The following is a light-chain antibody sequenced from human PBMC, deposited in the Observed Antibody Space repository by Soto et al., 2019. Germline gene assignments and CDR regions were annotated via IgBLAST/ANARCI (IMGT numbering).Light chain of an antibody. CDR3: QQYNNWPFT. CDR2: GAS. CDR1: QSVSIN. Sequence: EIVMTQSPATLSVSPGERVTLSCRASQSVSINLAWYQQKPGQAPRLLIYGASTRATGIPARFSGSGSGTEFTLTISSLQSEDFPVYYCQQYNNWPFTFGPGTKVDIK. J-gene: IGKJ3*01. V-gene: IGKV3-15*01.